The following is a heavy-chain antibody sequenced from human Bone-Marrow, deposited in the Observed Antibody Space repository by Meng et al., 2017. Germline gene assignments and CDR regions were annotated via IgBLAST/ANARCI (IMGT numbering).Heavy chain of an antibody. CDR2: INPKSGDT. V-gene: IGHV1-2*06. CDR3: ATGSDYASQYYFDY. D-gene: IGHD4-17*01. J-gene: IGHJ4*02. Sequence: ASVKVSCKASGYTFTSYGISWVRQAPGQGLEWMGRINPKSGDTHYAQKFQARVTMTGDTSISTAYMELSGLRSEDTAVYYCATGSDYASQYYFDYWGQGTLVTVSS. CDR1: GYTFTSYG.